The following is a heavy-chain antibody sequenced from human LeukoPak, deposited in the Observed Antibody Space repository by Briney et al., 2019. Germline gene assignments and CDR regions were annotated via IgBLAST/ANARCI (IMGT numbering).Heavy chain of an antibody. Sequence: SATLSLPCTVSGGSIRSYYWSGIRQPPGKGLEGIGTIYYTGSTYYNPSLKSRVTISVDTSKNQFSLKLSSVTAADTAVNYCARTGGSFYFYYYMDVWGKGTTVTVSS. CDR2: IYYTGST. J-gene: IGHJ6*03. CDR3: ARTGGSFYFYYYMDV. CDR1: GGSIRSYY. D-gene: IGHD1-26*01. V-gene: IGHV4-39*07.